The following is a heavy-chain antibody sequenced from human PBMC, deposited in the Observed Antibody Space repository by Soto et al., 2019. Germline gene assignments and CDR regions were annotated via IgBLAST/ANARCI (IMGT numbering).Heavy chain of an antibody. CDR1: GFSVTASY. V-gene: IGHV3-66*01. J-gene: IGHJ5*02. D-gene: IGHD2-15*01. Sequence: PGGSLRLSCAASGFSVTASYMIWVRQAPGKGLEFVSVIWTNGGTLYADSVKGRFILSRDNSMNTVYLQMNSLRVEDTAVYYCARAEVDMPTPWGQGTLVTVPQ. CDR2: IWTNGGT. CDR3: ARAEVDMPTP.